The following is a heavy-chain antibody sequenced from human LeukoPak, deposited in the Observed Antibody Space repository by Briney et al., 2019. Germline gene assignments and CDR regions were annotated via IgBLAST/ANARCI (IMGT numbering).Heavy chain of an antibody. J-gene: IGHJ4*02. CDR3: ARDGRDGFIDY. D-gene: IGHD5-24*01. V-gene: IGHV3-7*01. CDR1: GFPFSSYW. CDR2: LNEDGSKR. Sequence: PGGSLRLSCAASGFPFSSYWMSRVRQAPGKGLEWVANLNEDGSKRYYVASVKGRFTISRDNAKNSLYLQMDSLTVEDTATYYCARDGRDGFIDYWGQGTLVTVSS.